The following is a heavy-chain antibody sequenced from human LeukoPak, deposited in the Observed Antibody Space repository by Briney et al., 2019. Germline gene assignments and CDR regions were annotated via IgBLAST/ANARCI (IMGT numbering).Heavy chain of an antibody. CDR1: GFTFSSYA. CDR2: ISGSGGST. V-gene: IGHV3-23*01. Sequence: GGSLRLSCAASGFTFSSYAMSWVRQAPGKGLEWVSAISGSGGSTYYADSVKGRFTISRDNSKNTLYLQMNSLRAEDKAVYYCARGIDCSSTSCWGKAFDIWGQGTMVTVSS. CDR3: ARGIDCSSTSCWGKAFDI. D-gene: IGHD2-2*01. J-gene: IGHJ3*02.